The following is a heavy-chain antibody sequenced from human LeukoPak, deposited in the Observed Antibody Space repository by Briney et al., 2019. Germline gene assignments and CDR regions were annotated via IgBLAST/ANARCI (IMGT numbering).Heavy chain of an antibody. CDR3: ARRYCSGGSCYSDDAFDI. V-gene: IGHV3-23*01. J-gene: IGHJ3*02. CDR1: GFTFSSYA. Sequence: GGSLRLSCAASGFTFSSYAMSWVRQAPGKGLEWVSAISGSGGSTYYADSVKGRFTISRDNSKNTLCLQMNSLRAEDTAVYYCARRYCSGGSCYSDDAFDIWGQGTMVTVSP. D-gene: IGHD2-15*01. CDR2: ISGSGGST.